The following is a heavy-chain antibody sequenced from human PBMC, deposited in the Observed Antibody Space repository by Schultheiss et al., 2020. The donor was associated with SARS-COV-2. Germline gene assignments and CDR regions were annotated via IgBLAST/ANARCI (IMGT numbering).Heavy chain of an antibody. CDR3: ARSGYCTNGLCYTVLAGWIFDS. CDR1: GYSISSGYY. Sequence: SETLSLTCAVSGYSISSGYYWGWIRQPPGKGLEWIGSIYHSGSTYYNPSPKSRVTISADTSKNRFSLKLSSVTAADTAVYFCARSGYCTNGLCYTVLAGWIFDSWGQGTLVTVSS. CDR2: IYHSGST. D-gene: IGHD2-8*01. J-gene: IGHJ4*02. V-gene: IGHV4-38-2*01.